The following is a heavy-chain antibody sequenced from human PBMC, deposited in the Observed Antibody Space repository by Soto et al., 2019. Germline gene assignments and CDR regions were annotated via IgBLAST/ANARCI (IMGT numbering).Heavy chain of an antibody. Sequence: QIHLVQSGAEVKRPGASVRVSCKASGYTFNTFGITWVRQAPGQGLEWMGCISGNNDKRDYSRRLQGRLTLTADPSTETSDMELTSLTSDDPAVYYCARVWGKYYVVNDNWGQGTLVTVP. J-gene: IGHJ4*02. D-gene: IGHD3-16*01. CDR2: ISGNNDKR. V-gene: IGHV1-18*01. CDR3: ARVWGKYYVVNDN. CDR1: GYTFNTFG.